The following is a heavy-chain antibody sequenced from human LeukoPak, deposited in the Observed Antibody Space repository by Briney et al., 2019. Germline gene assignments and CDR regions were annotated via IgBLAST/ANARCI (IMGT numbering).Heavy chain of an antibody. CDR1: GGSISSSNW. CDR2: IYHSGST. D-gene: IGHD3-3*01. J-gene: IGHJ6*02. V-gene: IGHV4-4*02. CDR3: ARDHRPSITIFGEHYYYGMDV. Sequence: PSGTLSLTCAVSGGSISSSNWWSWVRQPPGQGLAWIGEIYHSGSTNYNPSLKSRVTISVDKSKNQFYLKLSSVTAADTAVYYCARDHRPSITIFGEHYYYGMDVWGQGTTVTVSS.